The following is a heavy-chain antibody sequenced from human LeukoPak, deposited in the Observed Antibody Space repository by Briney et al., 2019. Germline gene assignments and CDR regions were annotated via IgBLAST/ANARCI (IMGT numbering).Heavy chain of an antibody. J-gene: IGHJ5*02. Sequence: ASVKVSCKVSGYTLTELSMHWVRQAPGKGLEWMGGFDPEDGVTIYAQKFQGRVIMTEDTSTDTAYMELSSLRSEDTAVYYCATAEAYGSHNWIDPWGQGTLVTVSS. CDR1: GYTLTELS. CDR3: ATAEAYGSHNWIDP. CDR2: FDPEDGVT. D-gene: IGHD6-13*01. V-gene: IGHV1-24*01.